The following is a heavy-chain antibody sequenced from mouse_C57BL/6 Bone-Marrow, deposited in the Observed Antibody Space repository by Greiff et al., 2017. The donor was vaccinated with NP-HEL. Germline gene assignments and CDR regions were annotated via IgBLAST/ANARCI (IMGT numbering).Heavy chain of an antibody. CDR2: ISSGGSYT. D-gene: IGHD2-4*01. J-gene: IGHJ3*01. V-gene: IGHV5-6*01. CDR3: ASPYDYDVAWFPY. CDR1: GFTFSSYG. Sequence: EVQVVESGGDLVKPGGSLKLSCAASGFTFSSYGMSWVRQTPDKRLEWVATISSGGSYTYYPDSVKGRFTISRDNAKNTLYLQMSSLKSEDTAMYYCASPYDYDVAWFPYWGQGTLVTVSA.